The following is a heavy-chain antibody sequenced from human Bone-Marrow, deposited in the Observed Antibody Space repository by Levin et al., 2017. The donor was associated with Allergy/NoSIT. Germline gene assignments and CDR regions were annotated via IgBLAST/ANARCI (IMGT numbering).Heavy chain of an antibody. V-gene: IGHV3-21*06. Sequence: GGSLRLSCAASGFTFTNYCMNWVRQAPGKGLEWVSSISSSSSFIYYSDSVKGRFTISRDNARNSLYLQMNSLRSEDTAVYYCARDPGGLELPNPYSYYGMDVWGQGTTVTVSS. CDR2: ISSSSSFI. CDR1: GFTFTNYC. CDR3: ARDPGGLELPNPYSYYGMDV. D-gene: IGHD1-7*01. J-gene: IGHJ6*02.